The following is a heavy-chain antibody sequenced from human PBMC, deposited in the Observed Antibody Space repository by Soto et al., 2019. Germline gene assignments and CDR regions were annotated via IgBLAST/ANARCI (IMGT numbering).Heavy chain of an antibody. Sequence: ASVKVSCKASGYTFTSYYMHWVRQAPGQGLEWMGIINPSGGSTSYAQKFQGRVTMTTDTSTSTAYMELSSLRSEDTAVYYCARGFLRRGSGSYYLSFDYWGQGTLVTVSS. CDR1: GYTFTSYY. D-gene: IGHD3-10*01. CDR2: INPSGGST. J-gene: IGHJ4*02. V-gene: IGHV1-46*01. CDR3: ARGFLRRGSGSYYLSFDY.